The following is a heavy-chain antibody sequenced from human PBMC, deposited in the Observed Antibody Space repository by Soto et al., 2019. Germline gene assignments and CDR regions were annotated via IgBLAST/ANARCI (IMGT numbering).Heavy chain of an antibody. J-gene: IGHJ4*02. V-gene: IGHV1-69*06. D-gene: IGHD6-19*01. CDR1: GCGFSSYA. CDR3: ARARDSQWLVRLDY. CDR2: IIPIFGTA. Sequence: SLVNGCCKGAGCGFSSYATSCGLHASGQGVEWMGGIIPIFGTANYAQKFQGRVTITADKSTSTAYMELSSLRSEDTAVYYCARARDSQWLVRLDYWGQGTLVTVPS.